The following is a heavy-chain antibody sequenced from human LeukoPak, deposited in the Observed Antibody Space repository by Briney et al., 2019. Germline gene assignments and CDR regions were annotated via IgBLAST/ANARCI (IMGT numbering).Heavy chain of an antibody. V-gene: IGHV1-24*01. Sequence: ASVKVSCKASGGTFSSYAISWVRQAPGKGLEWMGGFDPEDGEPIYAQKFQGRVTMTEDTSTDTAYMELSSLRSEDTAVYYCATGPYGIYYFDYWGQGTLVTVSS. CDR1: GGTFSSYA. CDR2: FDPEDGEP. D-gene: IGHD2-15*01. J-gene: IGHJ4*02. CDR3: ATGPYGIYYFDY.